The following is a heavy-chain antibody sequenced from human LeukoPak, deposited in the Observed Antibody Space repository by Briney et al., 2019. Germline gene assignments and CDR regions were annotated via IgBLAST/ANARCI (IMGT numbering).Heavy chain of an antibody. CDR2: IYYSGST. CDR3: ARAVIIAAAIFDY. D-gene: IGHD6-13*01. V-gene: IGHV4-39*07. Sequence: SQTLSLTCTVSGGSISSSSYYWAWIRQPPGKGLEWIGSIYYSGSTYYNPSLKSRVTISVDTSKNQFSLKLSSVTAADTAVYYRARAVIIAAAIFDYWGQGTLVTVSS. CDR1: GGSISSSSYY. J-gene: IGHJ4*02.